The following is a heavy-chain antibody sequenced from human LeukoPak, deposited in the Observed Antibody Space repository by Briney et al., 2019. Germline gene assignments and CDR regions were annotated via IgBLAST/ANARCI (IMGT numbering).Heavy chain of an antibody. CDR3: ASLAIVVVTADTYYYYGMDV. CDR1: GDSIRSGGYY. V-gene: IGHV4-31*03. D-gene: IGHD2-21*02. CDR2: IYYSGST. Sequence: SQTLSLTCTVSGDSIRSGGYYWSWIRQHPGKGLEWIGYIYYSGSTYYNPSLKSRLTISVDTSKNQFSLKLSSVTAADTAVYYCASLAIVVVTADTYYYYGMDVWGQGTTVTVSS. J-gene: IGHJ6*02.